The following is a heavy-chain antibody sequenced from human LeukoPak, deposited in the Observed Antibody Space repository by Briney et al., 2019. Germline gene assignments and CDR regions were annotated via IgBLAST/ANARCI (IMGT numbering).Heavy chain of an antibody. J-gene: IGHJ4*02. CDR1: GDSVSSNSAA. Sequence: SQTLSLTCAISGDSVSSNSAAWNWIRQSPSRGLEWLGRTYYRSKWYNDYAVSVKSRITINPDTSKNQFSLQPNSVTPEDTAVYFCAREDCSSTSCYFDYWGQGTLVTVSS. V-gene: IGHV6-1*01. CDR2: TYYRSKWYN. CDR3: AREDCSSTSCYFDY. D-gene: IGHD2-2*01.